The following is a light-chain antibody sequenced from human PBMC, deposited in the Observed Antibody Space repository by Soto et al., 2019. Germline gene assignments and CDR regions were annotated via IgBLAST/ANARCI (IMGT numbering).Light chain of an antibody. J-gene: IGKJ1*01. Sequence: IQMTQSPSILSASVGDRVTITCRASQSISTWLAWYQQKPEKAPKLLIHDASTLESGVPSRFSGSGSGTNFSLTISRLQPEDFATYYCQQSYDTPRTFGQGTKVDSK. CDR3: QQSYDTPRT. CDR2: DAS. V-gene: IGKV1-5*01. CDR1: QSISTW.